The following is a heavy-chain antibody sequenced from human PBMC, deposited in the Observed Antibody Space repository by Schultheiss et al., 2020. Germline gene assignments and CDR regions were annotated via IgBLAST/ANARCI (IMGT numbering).Heavy chain of an antibody. D-gene: IGHD6-19*01. Sequence: SETLSLTCTVSGGSISSGSYYWSWIRQPPGKGLEWIGEINHSGSTNYNPSLKSRVTISVDKSKNQFSLKLSSVTAADTAVYYCARGEIAVAGNTFGYWGQGTLVTVSS. CDR3: ARGEIAVAGNTFGY. CDR2: INHSGST. V-gene: IGHV4-39*07. CDR1: GGSISSGSYY. J-gene: IGHJ4*02.